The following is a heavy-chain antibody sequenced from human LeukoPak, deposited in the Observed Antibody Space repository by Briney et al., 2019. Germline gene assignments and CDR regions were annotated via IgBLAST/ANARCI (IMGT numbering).Heavy chain of an antibody. CDR1: GFTFSSYW. V-gene: IGHV3-7*01. CDR3: ARDSGVDTAMVDFDY. J-gene: IGHJ4*02. CDR2: IKQDGSEK. D-gene: IGHD5-18*01. Sequence: PGGSLRLSCAASGFTFSSYWMSWVRQAPGKGLEWVANIKQDGSEKYYVDSVKSRFTISRDNAKNSLYLQMNSLRAEDTAVYYCARDSGVDTAMVDFDYWGQGTLVTVSS.